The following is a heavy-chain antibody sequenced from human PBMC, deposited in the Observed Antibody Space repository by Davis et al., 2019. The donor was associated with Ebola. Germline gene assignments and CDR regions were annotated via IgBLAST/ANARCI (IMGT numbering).Heavy chain of an antibody. V-gene: IGHV1-69*13. D-gene: IGHD3-16*01. CDR3: ARGLLGDNWFDP. Sequence: SVQVSCKASGGTFSSYAISWVRQAPGQGLEWMGGIIPIFGTANYAQKFQGRVTITADESTSTAYMELSSLRSEDTAVYYCARGLLGDNWFDPWGQGTLVTVSS. CDR1: GGTFSSYA. J-gene: IGHJ5*02. CDR2: IIPIFGTA.